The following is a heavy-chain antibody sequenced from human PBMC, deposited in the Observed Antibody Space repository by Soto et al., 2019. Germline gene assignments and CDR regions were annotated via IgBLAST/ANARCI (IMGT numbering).Heavy chain of an antibody. CDR2: IYHGLSI. D-gene: IGHD3-16*01. V-gene: IGHV4-34*01. CDR3: ARHGGYYFDY. CDR1: SGSFSGYY. Sequence: SETLSLTCAVYSGSFSGYYWSWIRQPPGKGLEWIGEIYHGLSIVYNPSLKSRVTISGDSSKNQFSLKLSSVTAADTAVYYCARHGGYYFDYWGQGTLVTVSS. J-gene: IGHJ4*02.